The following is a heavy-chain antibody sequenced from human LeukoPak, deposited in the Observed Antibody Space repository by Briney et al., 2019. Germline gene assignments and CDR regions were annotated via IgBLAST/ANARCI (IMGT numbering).Heavy chain of an antibody. Sequence: GGSLRLSCAASGFTFDDFAIHWVRQAPGKGLEWVAIIKQDGTEKYYVDSVKGRFTISRDNAKNSLYLQMNSLRAEDTAVYYCARGVGATHFDYWGQGTLVTVSS. CDR2: IKQDGTEK. J-gene: IGHJ4*02. V-gene: IGHV3-7*04. CDR1: GFTFDDFA. D-gene: IGHD1-26*01. CDR3: ARGVGATHFDY.